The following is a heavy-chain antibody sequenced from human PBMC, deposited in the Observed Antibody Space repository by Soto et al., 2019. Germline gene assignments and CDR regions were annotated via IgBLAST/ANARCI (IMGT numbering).Heavy chain of an antibody. CDR1: GFTSSSYG. J-gene: IGHJ6*02. CDR2: IWYDGSNK. Sequence: GGSLRLSCAASGFTSSSYGMHWVRQAPGKGLEWVAVIWYDGSNKYYADSVKGRFTISRDDSKNTLYLQMNSLRAEDTAVYYCAADRYGMDVWGQGTTVTVSS. CDR3: AADRYGMDV. V-gene: IGHV3-33*01.